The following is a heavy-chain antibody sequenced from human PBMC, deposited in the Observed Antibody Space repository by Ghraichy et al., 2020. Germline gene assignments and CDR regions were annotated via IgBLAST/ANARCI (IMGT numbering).Heavy chain of an antibody. D-gene: IGHD6-19*01. V-gene: IGHV3-23*01. CDR1: GFTFSSYA. CDR3: AKVPSGWTYYFDY. Sequence: GGSLRLSCAASGFTFSSYAMGWVRQAPGKGLEWVSAISSSGHSPYYADSVKGRFTISRDNSKNTLYLQMSSLRAEDTAVYYCAKVPSGWTYYFDYWGHGTLVTASS. CDR2: ISSSGHSP. J-gene: IGHJ4*01.